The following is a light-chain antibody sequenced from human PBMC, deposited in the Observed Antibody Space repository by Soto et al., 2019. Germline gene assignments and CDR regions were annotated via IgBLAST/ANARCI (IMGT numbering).Light chain of an antibody. Sequence: EKVMTQSPATLSVSPGERATLSGRASQSVNSNLAWYQQKPGQAPRLLIYGASTRATGIPARFSGSGSGTEFTLTISSLQSEDFAVYYCQQYNSWPPITFGQGTRLEMK. J-gene: IGKJ5*01. V-gene: IGKV3-15*01. CDR1: QSVNSN. CDR3: QQYNSWPPIT. CDR2: GAS.